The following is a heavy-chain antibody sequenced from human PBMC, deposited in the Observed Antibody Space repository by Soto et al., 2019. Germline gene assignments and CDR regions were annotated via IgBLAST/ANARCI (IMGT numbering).Heavy chain of an antibody. J-gene: IGHJ5*02. D-gene: IGHD3-10*01. CDR1: GFTFSSYG. V-gene: IGHV3-30*18. CDR2: ISYDGSNK. Sequence: QVQLVESGGGVVQPGRSLRLSCAASGFTFSSYGMHWVRQAPGKGLEWVAVISYDGSNKYYADSVKGRFTISRDNSKNTLYLQMNSLRAEDTAVYYCAKDHGSGLNWFDPWGHGTLVTVSS. CDR3: AKDHGSGLNWFDP.